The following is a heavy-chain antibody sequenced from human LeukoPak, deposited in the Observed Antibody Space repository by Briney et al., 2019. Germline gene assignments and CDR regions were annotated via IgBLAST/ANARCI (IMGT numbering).Heavy chain of an antibody. J-gene: IGHJ2*01. Sequence: SETLSLTCTVSGGSISSSSYYWGWIRQPPGKGLEWIGNIYYSGRTYYNPSLKSRVTISVDTPKNQSSLKLSSVTAADTAVYYCARGVTMIVVVIHDWYFDLWGRGTLVTVSS. D-gene: IGHD3-22*01. V-gene: IGHV4-39*01. CDR1: GGSISSSSYY. CDR2: IYYSGRT. CDR3: ARGVTMIVVVIHDWYFDL.